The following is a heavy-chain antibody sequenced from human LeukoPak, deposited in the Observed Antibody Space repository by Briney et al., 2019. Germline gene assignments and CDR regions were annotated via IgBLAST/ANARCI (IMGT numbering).Heavy chain of an antibody. CDR1: GFTFSSYW. Sequence: GGSLRLSCAASGFTFSSYWMSWVRQAPGKGLEWVANIKQDGSEKYYVDSVKGRFTISRDNAKNSLYLQMNSLRAEDTAVYYCAKESGGNSASDFDYWGQGTLVTVSS. CDR2: IKQDGSEK. J-gene: IGHJ4*02. CDR3: AKESGGNSASDFDY. D-gene: IGHD4-23*01. V-gene: IGHV3-7*03.